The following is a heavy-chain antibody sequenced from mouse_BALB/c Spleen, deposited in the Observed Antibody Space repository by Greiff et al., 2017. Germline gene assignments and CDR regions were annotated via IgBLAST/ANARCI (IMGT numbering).Heavy chain of an antibody. D-gene: IGHD4-1*01. CDR3: ARRGTGPFAY. J-gene: IGHJ3*01. CDR1: GFTFSSYG. V-gene: IGHV5-6*02. Sequence: EVNVVESGGDLVKPGGSLKLSCAASGFTFSSYGMSWVRQTPDKRLEWVATISSGGSYTYYPDSVKGRFTISRDNAKNTLYLQMSSLKSEDTAMYYCARRGTGPFAYWGQGTLVTVSA. CDR2: ISSGGSYT.